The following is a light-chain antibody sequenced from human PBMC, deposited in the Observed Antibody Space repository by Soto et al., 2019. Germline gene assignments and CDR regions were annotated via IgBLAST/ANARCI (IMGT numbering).Light chain of an antibody. J-gene: IGKJ5*01. V-gene: IGKV1-6*02. CDR3: LQDYNYPPT. CDR2: AAS. CDR1: QAIRND. Sequence: AIQMTQSPSSQSASVGDRVTITCRASQAIRNDLGWYQQKPGKAPKLLIYAASSLQSGVPSRFSGSGSGTDFTLTISRLQAEDFATYYCLQDYNYPPTFGQGTRLEIK.